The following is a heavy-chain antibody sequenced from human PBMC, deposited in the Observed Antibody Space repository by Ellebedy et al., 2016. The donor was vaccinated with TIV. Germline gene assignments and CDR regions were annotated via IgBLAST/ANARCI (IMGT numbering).Heavy chain of an antibody. CDR3: ARHLWTSSYVFDI. CDR1: GGSFSGYY. D-gene: IGHD3/OR15-3a*01. CDR2: IYYIGST. J-gene: IGHJ3*02. V-gene: IGHV4-59*08. Sequence: SETLSLTCAVYGGSFSGYYWSWIRQPPGKGLEWIGYIYYIGSTSYNPSLNSRVTISLATSRNQFSLKLSSVTAADTAVYYCARHLWTSSYVFDIWGQGTMVTVSS.